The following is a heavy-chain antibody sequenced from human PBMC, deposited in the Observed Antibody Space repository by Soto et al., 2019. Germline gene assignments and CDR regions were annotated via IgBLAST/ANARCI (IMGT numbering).Heavy chain of an antibody. J-gene: IGHJ5*02. V-gene: IGHV3-64*01. D-gene: IGHD1-1*01. CDR2: ICSNGGST. CDR1: GFTFSSYA. CDR3: ARDSESPNGWGWFDP. Sequence: PGGSLGLSCAASGFTFSSYAMHWVRQAPGKGLEYVSAICSNGGSTYYANSVKGRFTISRDNSKNTLYLQMGSLRAEDMAVYYCARDSESPNGWGWFDPWGQGTLVTVSS.